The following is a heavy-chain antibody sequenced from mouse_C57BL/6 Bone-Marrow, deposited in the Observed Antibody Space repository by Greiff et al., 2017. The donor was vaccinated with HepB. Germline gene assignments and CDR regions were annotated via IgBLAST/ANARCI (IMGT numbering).Heavy chain of an antibody. CDR2: IDPSDSYT. D-gene: IGHD2-3*01. V-gene: IGHV1-59*01. J-gene: IGHJ4*01. Sequence: VQLQQPGAELVRPGPSVKLSCKASGYTFTSYWMHWVKQRPGQGLEWIGVIDPSDSYTNYNQKFKGKATLTVDTSSSTAYMQLSSLTSEDSAVYYCARNGYYVRGYAMDYWGQGTSVTVSS. CDR3: ARNGYYVRGYAMDY. CDR1: GYTFTSYW.